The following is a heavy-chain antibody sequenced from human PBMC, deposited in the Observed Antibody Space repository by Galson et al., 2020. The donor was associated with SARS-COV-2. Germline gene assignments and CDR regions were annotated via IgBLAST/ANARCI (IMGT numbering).Heavy chain of an antibody. D-gene: IGHD3-10*01. CDR1: GASPNGSY. CDR2: INDSGFA. V-gene: IGHV4-34*01. J-gene: IGHJ5*02. Sequence: SETLSLTCAVNGASPNGSYWSWIRQPPGKGPQYIGEINDSGFATFNPSLRSRVSISLDTSKNHLSLRLKSVTAADTAVYFCANLVIGAPTWFDPWGQGILVIVSS. CDR3: ANLVIGAPTWFDP.